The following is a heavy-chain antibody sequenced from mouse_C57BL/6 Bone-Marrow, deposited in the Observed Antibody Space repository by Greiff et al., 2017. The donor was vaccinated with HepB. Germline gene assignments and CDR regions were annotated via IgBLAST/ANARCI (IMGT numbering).Heavy chain of an antibody. CDR3: ARGIYYYGRVDY. CDR1: GYTFTSYW. Sequence: QVQLQQPGTELVKPGASVKLSCKASGYTFTSYWMHWVKQRPGQGLEWIGNINPSNGGTTYNEKFKSKATLTVDKSSSTAYMQLSSLTSEDSAVYYCARGIYYYGRVDYWGQGTTLTVSS. D-gene: IGHD1-1*01. J-gene: IGHJ2*01. CDR2: INPSNGGT. V-gene: IGHV1-53*01.